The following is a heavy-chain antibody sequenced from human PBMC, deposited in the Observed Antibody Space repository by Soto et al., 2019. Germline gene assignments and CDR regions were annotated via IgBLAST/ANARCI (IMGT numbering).Heavy chain of an antibody. CDR2: IIPIFGTA. V-gene: IGHV1-69*13. D-gene: IGHD5-18*01. CDR1: GGTFSSYA. Sequence: SVKVSCKASGGTFSSYAISWVRQAPGQGLEWMGGIIPIFGTANYAQKFQGRVTVTADESTSTAYMELSSLRSEDTAVYYCAQGGATWIQLWLGYYYGMDHWG. CDR3: AQGGATWIQLWLGYYYGMDH. J-gene: IGHJ6*02.